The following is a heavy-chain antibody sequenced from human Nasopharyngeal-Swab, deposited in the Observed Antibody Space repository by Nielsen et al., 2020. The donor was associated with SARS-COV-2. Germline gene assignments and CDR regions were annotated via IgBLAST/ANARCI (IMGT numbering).Heavy chain of an antibody. CDR1: GFSFSSYV. J-gene: IGHJ4*02. D-gene: IGHD4-17*01. Sequence: GGSLRLSCAASGFSFSSYVMQWVRQAPGKGLEWVAVISNHGNIIHYADSVKGRFTISRDNPQNPLFLQMNSGRGEDTAVYYCARDAPAHYGAFYWGRGTLVTVSS. CDR2: ISNHGNII. V-gene: IGHV3-30-3*01. CDR3: ARDAPAHYGAFY.